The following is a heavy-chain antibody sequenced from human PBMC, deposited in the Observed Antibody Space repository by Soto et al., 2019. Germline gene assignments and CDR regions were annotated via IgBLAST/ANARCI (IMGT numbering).Heavy chain of an antibody. V-gene: IGHV3-21*06. J-gene: IGHJ4*02. CDR2: ITGSSSYE. CDR3: AREKCPKVEFGSDIPKGGFDY. D-gene: IGHD3-3*01. CDR1: GFSFRSYT. Sequence: EVQLVESGGGLVKPGGSLRLSCAASGFSFRSYTLRWFRQAPGGGLEWVSSITGSSSYEFYADSVKGRFTISRDNDDNVLLLQMNNLRAEDMGLYVCAREKCPKVEFGSDIPKGGFDYWGQGTLVSVSS.